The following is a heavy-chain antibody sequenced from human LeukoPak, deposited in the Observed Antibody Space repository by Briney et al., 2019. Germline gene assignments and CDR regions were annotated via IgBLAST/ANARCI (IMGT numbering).Heavy chain of an antibody. CDR2: INHSGKT. Sequence: SETLSLTCAVYGGSFSGYYWSWIRQPPGKGLEWIGEINHSGKTNYNPSLKSRVTISVDTSKNQFSLKLSSVTAGDTAVYYCARGWTSWFDPWGQGTLVTVSS. D-gene: IGHD3/OR15-3a*01. J-gene: IGHJ5*02. V-gene: IGHV4-34*01. CDR1: GGSFSGYY. CDR3: ARGWTSWFDP.